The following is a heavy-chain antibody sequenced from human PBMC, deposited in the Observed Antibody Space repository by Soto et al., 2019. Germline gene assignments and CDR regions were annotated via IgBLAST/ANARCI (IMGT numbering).Heavy chain of an antibody. D-gene: IGHD3-10*01. Sequence: SETLSLTCAVYGGSFSGYYWSWIRQPPGKGLEWIGEINHSGSTNYNPSLKSRVTISVDTSKNQFSLKLSSVTAADTAVYYCARGTLVRGVIHYGMDVWGQGTTVTVSS. CDR2: INHSGST. CDR1: GGSFSGYY. V-gene: IGHV4-34*01. CDR3: ARGTLVRGVIHYGMDV. J-gene: IGHJ6*02.